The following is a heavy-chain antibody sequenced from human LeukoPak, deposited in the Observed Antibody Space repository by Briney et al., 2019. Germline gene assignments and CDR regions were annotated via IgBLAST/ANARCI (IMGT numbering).Heavy chain of an antibody. Sequence: PGGSPRLSCAASGFTFSSYGMHWVRQAPGKGLEWVAFIRYDGSNKYYADSVKGRFTISRDNSKNTLYLQMNSLRAEDTAVYYCAKDKRGYSYVFDWGQGTLVTVSS. CDR3: AKDKRGYSYVFD. V-gene: IGHV3-30*02. D-gene: IGHD5-18*01. CDR2: IRYDGSNK. J-gene: IGHJ4*02. CDR1: GFTFSSYG.